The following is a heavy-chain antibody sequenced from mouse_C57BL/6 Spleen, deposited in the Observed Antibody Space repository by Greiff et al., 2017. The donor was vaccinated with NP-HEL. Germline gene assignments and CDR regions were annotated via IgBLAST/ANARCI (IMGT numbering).Heavy chain of an antibody. CDR1: GYTFTEYT. J-gene: IGHJ3*01. CDR3: ARHEGDYYGSSPWFAY. D-gene: IGHD1-1*01. V-gene: IGHV1-62-2*01. Sequence: QVQLQQSGAELVKPGASVKLSGKASGYTFTEYTIHWVKQRSGQGLEWIGWFYPGSGSIKYNEKFKDKATLTADRSSSTVYMELSRLTSEDSAVYFCARHEGDYYGSSPWFAYWGQGTLVTVSA. CDR2: FYPGSGSI.